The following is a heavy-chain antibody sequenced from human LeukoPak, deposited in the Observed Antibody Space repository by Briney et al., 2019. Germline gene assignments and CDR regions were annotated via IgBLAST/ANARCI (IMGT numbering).Heavy chain of an antibody. CDR1: EGTFSSYA. Sequence: SVKVSCKASEGTFSSYAISWVRQAPGQGLEWMGGIIPIFGTANYAQKFQGRVTITADESTSTAYMELSSLRSEDTAVYYCARDRTRNNWNYDWFDPWGQGTLVTVSS. V-gene: IGHV1-69*01. D-gene: IGHD1-7*01. CDR2: IIPIFGTA. J-gene: IGHJ5*02. CDR3: ARDRTRNNWNYDWFDP.